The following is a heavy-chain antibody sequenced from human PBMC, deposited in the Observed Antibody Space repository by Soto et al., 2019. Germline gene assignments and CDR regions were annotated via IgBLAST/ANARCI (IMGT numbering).Heavy chain of an antibody. Sequence: PGGSLRLSCAASGFTFSDYYMSWIRQAPGKGLEWVSYISSSSLYTTYADSVKGRFTISRDDARNSLYLQMNSLRAEDTAVYYCVGFYYYGLDVWGQGTTVTVSS. CDR1: GFTFSDYY. V-gene: IGHV3-11*06. J-gene: IGHJ6*02. CDR2: ISSSSLYT. CDR3: VGFYYYGLDV.